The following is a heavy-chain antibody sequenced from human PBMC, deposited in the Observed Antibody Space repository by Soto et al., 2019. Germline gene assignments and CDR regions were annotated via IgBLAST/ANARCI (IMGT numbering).Heavy chain of an antibody. Sequence: PGGSLRLSCAASGFTFSTYAMSWVRQAPGKGLEWFSAISRSGGSTYYADSVKVRFTISRDNSQNTLYLQMNSLRAEDTAVYHCAKDFGHYDILTGYPTFDHWAREAWSPSPQ. J-gene: IGHJ4*02. V-gene: IGHV3-23*01. CDR2: ISRSGGST. CDR3: AKDFGHYDILTGYPTFDH. CDR1: GFTFSTYA. D-gene: IGHD3-9*01.